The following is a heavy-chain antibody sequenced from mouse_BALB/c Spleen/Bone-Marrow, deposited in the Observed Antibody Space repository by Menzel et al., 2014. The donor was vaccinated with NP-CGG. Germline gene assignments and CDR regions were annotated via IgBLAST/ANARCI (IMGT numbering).Heavy chain of an antibody. CDR3: GRQFAF. J-gene: IGHJ3*01. CDR1: GYSITSDYA. CDR2: ISYSGST. V-gene: IGHV3-2*02. Sequence: EVKLVESGPGLVKPSQSLSITCTVTGYSITSDYAWNWIRQFPGNKLEWMGYISYSGSTSYNPSLKSRIPITRDTSKNQFFLQLNSVTTEDTATYYCGRQFAFWGQGTLVTVSA.